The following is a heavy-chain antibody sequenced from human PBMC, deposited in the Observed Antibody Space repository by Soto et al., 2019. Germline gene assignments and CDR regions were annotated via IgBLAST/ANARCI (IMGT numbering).Heavy chain of an antibody. V-gene: IGHV4-31*03. J-gene: IGHJ6*02. CDR1: GGSISSGGYY. CDR3: ARDWGGGAGLWFGELSPSYGMDV. D-gene: IGHD3-10*01. CDR2: IYYSGST. Sequence: SETLSLTCTVPGGSISSGGYYWSWIRQHPGKGLEWIGYIYYSGSTYYNPSLKSRVTISVDTSKNQFSLKLSSVTAADTAVYYCARDWGGGAGLWFGELSPSYGMDVWGQGTTVTVSS.